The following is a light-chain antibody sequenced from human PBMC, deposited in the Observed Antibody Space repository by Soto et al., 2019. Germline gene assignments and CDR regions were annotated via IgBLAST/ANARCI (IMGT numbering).Light chain of an antibody. V-gene: IGKV3-11*01. J-gene: IGKJ4*01. Sequence: EIELTQSPATLSVSPGERATLSCRASQSVSSCLAWYQQKPGQAPRLLIYDASNRATGIPARFSGSGSGTDFTLTISSLEHEDFAVYYCQQRSNWLTFGGGTKVEIK. CDR2: DAS. CDR1: QSVSSC. CDR3: QQRSNWLT.